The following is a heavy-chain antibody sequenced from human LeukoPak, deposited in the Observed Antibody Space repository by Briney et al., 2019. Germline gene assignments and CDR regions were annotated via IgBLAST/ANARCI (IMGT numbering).Heavy chain of an antibody. V-gene: IGHV4-4*07. Sequence: SPSETLSLTCTVSGGSISSYYWSWLRQPAGKGLEWIGRIYTSGSTNYNPSLKSRVTISVDTSKNQFSLKLSSVTAADTAVYYCARHYYDSSGRGYWFDPWGQGTLVTVSS. J-gene: IGHJ5*02. CDR2: IYTSGST. D-gene: IGHD3-22*01. CDR3: ARHYYDSSGRGYWFDP. CDR1: GGSISSYY.